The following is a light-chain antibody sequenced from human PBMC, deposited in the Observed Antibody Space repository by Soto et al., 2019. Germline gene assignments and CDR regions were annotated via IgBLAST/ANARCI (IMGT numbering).Light chain of an antibody. CDR2: EVT. CDR3: SSYTSSSTL. CDR1: SGDIGSYNR. Sequence: QPVLTQPASVSGSPGQSITISCTGTSGDIGSYNRVSWYQQHPGKAPKLIIYEVTDRPSGVSNRFSGSKSDNTASLTISGLQADDEADYYCSSYTSSSTLFGGGTKLTVL. V-gene: IGLV2-14*01. J-gene: IGLJ2*01.